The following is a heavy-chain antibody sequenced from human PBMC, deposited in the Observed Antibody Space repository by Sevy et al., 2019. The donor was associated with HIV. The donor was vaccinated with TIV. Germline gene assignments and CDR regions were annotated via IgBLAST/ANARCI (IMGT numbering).Heavy chain of an antibody. CDR1: GFTFSSYS. CDR2: ISSSSSYI. Sequence: GGSLRLSCAASGFTFSSYSMNWVRQAPGKGLEWVSSISSSSSYIYYAYSVKGRFTISRDNAKNSLYLQMNSLRAEDTAVYYCARGSVRGSYYYYGMDVWGQGTTVTVSS. V-gene: IGHV3-21*01. CDR3: ARGSVRGSYYYYGMDV. D-gene: IGHD3-16*01. J-gene: IGHJ6*02.